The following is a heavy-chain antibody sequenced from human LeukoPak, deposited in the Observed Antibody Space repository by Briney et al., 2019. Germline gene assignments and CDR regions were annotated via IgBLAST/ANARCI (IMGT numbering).Heavy chain of an antibody. J-gene: IGHJ4*02. CDR1: GGSFRGYY. V-gene: IGHV4-34*01. CDR2: INHSGST. Sequence: SETLSLTCAVYGGSFRGYYWSWIRQPPGKGLEWIGEINHSGSTNYNPSLKSRVTISVDTPKNQFSLKLSSVTAADTAVYYCARATPGTRDYGDYRTHDYWGQGTLVTVSS. D-gene: IGHD4-17*01. CDR3: ARATPGTRDYGDYRTHDY.